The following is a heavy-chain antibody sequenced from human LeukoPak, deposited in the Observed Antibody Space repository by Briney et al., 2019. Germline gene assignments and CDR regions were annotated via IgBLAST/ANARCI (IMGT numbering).Heavy chain of an antibody. J-gene: IGHJ4*02. CDR2: ISGGGETT. CDR3: ARDYADYVGYFFFDY. Sequence: GASLRPSCAASGSTFNNYATNSARHAPGKGLEWVSSISGGGETTYDADSAKGRFTSSRDNSQNTLYLQMNRLRAEDTAVYCCARDYADYVGYFFFDYWGQGTLVTVSS. CDR1: GSTFNNYA. V-gene: IGHV3-23*01. D-gene: IGHD4-17*01.